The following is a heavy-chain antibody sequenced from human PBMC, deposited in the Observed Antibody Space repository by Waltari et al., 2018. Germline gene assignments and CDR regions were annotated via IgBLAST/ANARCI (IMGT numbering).Heavy chain of an antibody. V-gene: IGHV5-51*01. Sequence: EVQLVQSGAEVKQPGASLKISCKGSGYSFTSYWIGWVRQMPGKGLEWMGIIYPGDSDTRYSPSFQGQVTISADKSISTAYLQWSSLKASDTAMYYCARILDSSGWYNWFDPWGQGTLVTVSS. J-gene: IGHJ5*02. D-gene: IGHD6-19*01. CDR1: GYSFTSYW. CDR3: ARILDSSGWYNWFDP. CDR2: IYPGDSDT.